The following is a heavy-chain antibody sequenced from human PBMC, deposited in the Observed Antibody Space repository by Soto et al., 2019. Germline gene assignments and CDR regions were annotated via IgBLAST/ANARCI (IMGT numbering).Heavy chain of an antibody. CDR1: GGSISGGGFS. V-gene: IGHV4-30-2*01. Sequence: NLSLTCPVSGGSISGGGFSWSWIRQPPGKGLEWIGYILHTGGTQYNPSLKSRVSMSVDKSKNQFSLHLTSVTAADTAVYYCARLQFGEGFDYWGQGALVTVSS. CDR3: ARLQFGEGFDY. D-gene: IGHD3-10*01. J-gene: IGHJ4*02. CDR2: ILHTGGT.